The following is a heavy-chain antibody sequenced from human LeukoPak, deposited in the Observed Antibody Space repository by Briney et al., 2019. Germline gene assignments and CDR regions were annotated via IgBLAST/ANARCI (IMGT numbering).Heavy chain of an antibody. V-gene: IGHV1-2*02. D-gene: IGHD6-13*01. CDR1: GYTFTGYY. CDR2: INPNSGGT. J-gene: IGHJ6*02. CDR3: ARDRAPLSAAPPMDV. Sequence: ASVKVSCKASGYTFTGYYMHWVRQAPGQGLEWMGWINPNSGGTNYAQKFQGRVTMTRDTSISTAYMELSRLRSDDTAVYYCARDRAPLSAAPPMDVWGQGTTVTVSS.